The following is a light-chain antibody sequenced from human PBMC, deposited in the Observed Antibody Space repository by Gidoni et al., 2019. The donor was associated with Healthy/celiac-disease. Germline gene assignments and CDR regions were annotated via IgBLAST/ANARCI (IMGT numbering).Light chain of an antibody. J-gene: IGKJ3*01. Sequence: VMTQFPLSLPVTPGEPASISCRSSQSLLHSNGYNYLEWYLQKPGQSPQLRIYLGSNRASGVPDRVSGRGSGTEFTLKISKVEAEDVGVYYCMQALQTPRTFXPXTKVDIK. CDR2: LGS. V-gene: IGKV2-28*01. CDR3: MQALQTPRT. CDR1: QSLLHSNGYNY.